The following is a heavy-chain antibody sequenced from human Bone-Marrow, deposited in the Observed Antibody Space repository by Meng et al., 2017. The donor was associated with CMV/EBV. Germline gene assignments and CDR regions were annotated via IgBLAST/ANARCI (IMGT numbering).Heavy chain of an antibody. CDR3: AIRRVSGMNFDY. J-gene: IGHJ4*02. CDR1: GFTFTNYA. V-gene: IGHV3-23*01. D-gene: IGHD3-10*01. Sequence: GLVQRGGSLRLTCEVSGFTFTNYAMSWVRQAPGKGLECVSAFSGNGRSTYSADSVKGWFTMSRDISKLPLSLQMNSLRADDKDIYYCAIRRVSGMNFDYLGRGILVTVSS. CDR2: FSGNGRST.